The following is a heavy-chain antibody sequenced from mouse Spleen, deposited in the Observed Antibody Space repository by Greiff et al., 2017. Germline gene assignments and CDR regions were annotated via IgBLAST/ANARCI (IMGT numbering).Heavy chain of an antibody. V-gene: IGHV5-16*01. J-gene: IGHJ3*01. CDR3: ASGLAWFAY. CDR1: GFTFSDYY. Sequence: EVKLMESEGGLVQPGSSMKLSCTASGFTFSDYYMAWVRQVPEKGLEWVANINYDGSSTYYLDSLKSRFIISRDNAKNILYLQMSSLKSEDTATYYCASGLAWFAYWGQGTLVTVSA. CDR2: INYDGSST.